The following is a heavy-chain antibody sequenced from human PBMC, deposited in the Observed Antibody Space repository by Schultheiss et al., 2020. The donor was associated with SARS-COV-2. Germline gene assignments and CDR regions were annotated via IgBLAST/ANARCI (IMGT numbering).Heavy chain of an antibody. V-gene: IGHV1-58*02. CDR3: AAEGAIAAAGRVHYMDV. D-gene: IGHD6-13*01. Sequence: GGSLRLSCKASGYTFTGYYMHWVRQARGQRLEWIGWIVVGSGNTNYAQKFQERVTITRDMSTSTAYMELSSLRSEDTAVYYCAAEGAIAAAGRVHYMDVWGKGTTVTVSS. CDR1: GYTFTGYY. J-gene: IGHJ6*03. CDR2: IVVGSGNT.